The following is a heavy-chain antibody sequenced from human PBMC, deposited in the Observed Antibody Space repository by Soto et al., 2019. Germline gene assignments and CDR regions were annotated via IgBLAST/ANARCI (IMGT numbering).Heavy chain of an antibody. D-gene: IGHD2-21*02. V-gene: IGHV4-39*01. CDR3: ARQPLHIGGVTALPGYFDY. J-gene: IGHJ4*02. CDR1: GGSISSSDYY. Sequence: SETLSLTCTVSGGSISSSDYYWGWVRQPPGKGLEWVASIYNSAITYYNPSLKSRVAISVDKSRTQFSLKVRSVTAADTAVYYCARQPLHIGGVTALPGYFDYWGQGTPVTVSS. CDR2: IYNSAIT.